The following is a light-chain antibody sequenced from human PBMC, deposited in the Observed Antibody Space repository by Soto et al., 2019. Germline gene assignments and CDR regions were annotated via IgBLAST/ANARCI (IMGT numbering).Light chain of an antibody. J-gene: IGLJ3*02. CDR3: CSYAGNYTWV. CDR1: ISDVETYNL. Sequence: QSALTQPASVSGSPGQSITVSCTGTISDVETYNLVSWYQQHPGKAPKLMIYEDSERPSGVSNRFSGSKSGNTASPTISGLQAEDEADYYCCSYAGNYTWVFGGGTKVTVL. CDR2: EDS. V-gene: IGLV2-23*01.